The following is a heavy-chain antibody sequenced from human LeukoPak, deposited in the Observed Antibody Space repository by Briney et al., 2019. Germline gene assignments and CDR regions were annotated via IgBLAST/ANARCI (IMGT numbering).Heavy chain of an antibody. CDR3: ARVIRGSGSEAFDI. J-gene: IGHJ3*02. V-gene: IGHV3-74*01. D-gene: IGHD3-10*01. CDR2: INSDGSST. CDR1: GFTFSSYW. Sequence: GGSLKLSCAASGFTFSSYWMHWVRQAPGKGLVWVSRINSDGSSTSYADSVKGRFTISRDNAKNTLYLQMNSLRAEDTAVYYCARVIRGSGSEAFDIWGQGTMVTVSS.